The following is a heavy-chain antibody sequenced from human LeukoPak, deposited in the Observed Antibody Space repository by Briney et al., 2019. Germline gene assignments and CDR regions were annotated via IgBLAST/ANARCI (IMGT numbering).Heavy chain of an antibody. CDR2: IYHSGST. J-gene: IGHJ5*02. Sequence: SQTLSLTCTVSGGSISSNCWGWTRHPPGGGRGWNGFIYHSGSTNYNPSLNSRLTISVDTSKNQFSLKLSSVTAADTAVYYCARGGTTVTPGLLWFDPWGQGTLVTVSS. V-gene: IGHV4-59*01. CDR3: ARGGTTVTPGLLWFDP. CDR1: GGSISSNC. D-gene: IGHD4-17*01.